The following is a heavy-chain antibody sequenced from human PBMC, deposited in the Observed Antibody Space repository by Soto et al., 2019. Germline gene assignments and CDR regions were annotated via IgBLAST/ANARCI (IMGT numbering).Heavy chain of an antibody. V-gene: IGHV3-30-3*01. CDR2: ISYDGSNK. CDR3: ARDTDFWSGYLLDY. J-gene: IGHJ4*02. D-gene: IGHD3-3*01. CDR1: GFTFSSYA. Sequence: QVQLVESGGGVVQPGRSLRLSCAASGFTFSSYAMHWVRQAPGKGLEWVAVISYDGSNKYYADSVKGRFTISRDNSKNTLYLQMNSLRAEDTAVYYCARDTDFWSGYLLDYWGQGTLVTVSS.